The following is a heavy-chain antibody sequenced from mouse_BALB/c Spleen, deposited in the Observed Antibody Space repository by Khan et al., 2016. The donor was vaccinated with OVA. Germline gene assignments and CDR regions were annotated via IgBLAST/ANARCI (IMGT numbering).Heavy chain of an antibody. D-gene: IGHD1-1*01. CDR2: IDPTTGYT. CDR3: TSHGSTDTWFGD. V-gene: IGHV1-7*01. J-gene: IGHJ3*01. Sequence: QVRLQQSGAELAKPGASVKMSCKASGYTFTNYWMHWVKQRPGQGLEWIGYIDPTTGYTEYNQKFKDKATLTADKSSSTAYMQLSSLTSEYSAVYYCTSHGSTDTWFGDWGQGTLVTVSA. CDR1: GYTFTNYW.